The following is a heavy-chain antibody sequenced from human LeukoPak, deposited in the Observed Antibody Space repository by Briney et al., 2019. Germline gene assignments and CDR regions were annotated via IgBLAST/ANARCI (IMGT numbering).Heavy chain of an antibody. CDR1: GFTFSTYA. Sequence: GGSLRLSCAASGFTFSTYAMSWVRQAPGKGLEWVSGISGGGGNTYYADSVKGRFTISRDNAKNTLYLQMNGLRAEDTALYYCAKANRACSAIACYTTVTPFDYWGQGTLVTVSS. CDR3: AKANRACSAIACYTTVTPFDY. CDR2: ISGGGGNT. D-gene: IGHD2-2*02. V-gene: IGHV3-23*01. J-gene: IGHJ4*02.